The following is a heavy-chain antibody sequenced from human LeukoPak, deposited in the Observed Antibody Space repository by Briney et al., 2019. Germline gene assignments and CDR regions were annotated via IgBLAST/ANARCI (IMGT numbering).Heavy chain of an antibody. J-gene: IGHJ4*02. CDR3: ARDLGYYDYVWGSYRNNLFDY. CDR2: ISSSSSYI. CDR1: GFTFSSYS. V-gene: IGHV3-21*01. D-gene: IGHD3-16*02. Sequence: GGSLRLSCAASGFTFSSYSMNWVRQAPGKGLEWVSSISSSSSYIYYADSVKGRFTISRDNAKNSLYLQMNSLRAEDTAVYYCARDLGYYDYVWGSYRNNLFDYWGQGTLVTVSS.